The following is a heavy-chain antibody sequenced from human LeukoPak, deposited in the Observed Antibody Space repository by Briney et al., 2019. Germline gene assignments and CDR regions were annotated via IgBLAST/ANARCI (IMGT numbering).Heavy chain of an antibody. V-gene: IGHV1-69*05. CDR2: IIPIFGTA. Sequence: GSSVKVSCKASGGTFSSYAISWVRQAPGQGLEWMGGIIPIFGTANYAQKFQGRVTITTDESTSTAYMELSSLRSEDTAVYYCARESVGHSYGHNWFDPWGQGTLVTVSS. D-gene: IGHD5-18*01. CDR3: ARESVGHSYGHNWFDP. CDR1: GGTFSSYA. J-gene: IGHJ5*02.